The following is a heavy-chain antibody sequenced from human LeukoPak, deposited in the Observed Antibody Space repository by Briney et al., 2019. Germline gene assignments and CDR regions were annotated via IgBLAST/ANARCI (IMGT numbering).Heavy chain of an antibody. J-gene: IGHJ6*02. CDR3: TRPQYYYDPGDCYGMDV. Sequence: ASVKVSCAASGFTFSGSAMHWVRQASGKGLEWVGRIRSKANSYATAYAASVKGRFTISRDDSKNTAYLQMNSLKTEDTAVYYCTRPQYYYDPGDCYGMDVWGQGTTVTVSS. CDR2: IRSKANSYAT. V-gene: IGHV3-73*01. D-gene: IGHD3-10*01. CDR1: GFTFSGSA.